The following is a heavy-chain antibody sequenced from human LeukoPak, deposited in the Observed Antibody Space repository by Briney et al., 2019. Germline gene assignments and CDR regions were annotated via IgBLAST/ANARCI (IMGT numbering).Heavy chain of an antibody. J-gene: IGHJ4*02. V-gene: IGHV3-30-3*01. CDR1: GFTFSSYA. CDR3: ARGTSGSYSEPDGCWY. CDR2: ISYDGSNK. Sequence: PGGSLRLSCAASGFTFSSYAMHWVRQAPGKGLEWVSVISYDGSNKYYADSVKGRFTISRDNSKTTLYLQMNSLRAEDTAVYYCARGTSGSYSEPDGCWYWGQGTLVTVSS. D-gene: IGHD1-26*01.